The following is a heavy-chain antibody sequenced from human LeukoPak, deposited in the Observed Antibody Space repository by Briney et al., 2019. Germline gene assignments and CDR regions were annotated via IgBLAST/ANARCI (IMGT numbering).Heavy chain of an antibody. V-gene: IGHV3-74*01. D-gene: IGHD3-10*01. CDR1: GFTFSSYW. CDR3: ARSGFVYYYYYYYMDV. Sequence: GGSLRLSCAASGFTFSSYWMHWVRQAPGKGLVWVSRINSDGSSTSYADSVKGRFTISRDNAKNTLYLQMNSLRAEDTAVYYCARSGFVYYYYYYYMDVWGKGTTVTISS. CDR2: INSDGSST. J-gene: IGHJ6*03.